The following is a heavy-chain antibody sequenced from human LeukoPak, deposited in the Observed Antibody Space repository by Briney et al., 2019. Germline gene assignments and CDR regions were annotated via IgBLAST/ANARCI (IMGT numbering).Heavy chain of an antibody. CDR1: GFIFSSDW. Sequence: GGSLRLSCGASGFIFSSDWMHWVRQTPGKGLEWVSRIDTDGRGTSYAGSVEGRFTISRDNAKNTVYLQMNSLRVEDTAVYDCERDPARDRHYTADSGQAIVVTVSS. CDR2: IDTDGRGT. V-gene: IGHV3-74*01. CDR3: ERDPARDRHYTAD. J-gene: IGHJ4*02. D-gene: IGHD2-2*01.